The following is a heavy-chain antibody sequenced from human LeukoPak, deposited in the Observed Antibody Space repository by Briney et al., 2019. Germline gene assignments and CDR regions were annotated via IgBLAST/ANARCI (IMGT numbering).Heavy chain of an antibody. CDR2: ISGSGGST. Sequence: GGSLRLSCAASGFTFSSYAMSWVHQAPGKGLEWVSAISGSGGSTYYADSVKGRFTISRDNSKNTLYLQMNSLRAEDTAVYYCAKAIFGDYYYYYMDVWGKGTTVTVSS. CDR1: GFTFSSYA. J-gene: IGHJ6*03. CDR3: AKAIFGDYYYYYMDV. D-gene: IGHD3-3*01. V-gene: IGHV3-23*01.